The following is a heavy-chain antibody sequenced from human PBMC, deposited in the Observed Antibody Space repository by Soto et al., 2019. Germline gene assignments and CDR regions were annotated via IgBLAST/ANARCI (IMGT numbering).Heavy chain of an antibody. CDR2: MWYDGRNK. D-gene: IGHD3-10*01. J-gene: IGHJ5*02. Sequence: QEQLVESGGGVVQPGRSLRLSCAASGFTFSSYGMHWVRQVPGEGLEWVAVMWYDGRNKYYADSVKCRVTISRDKSKDTLNLEMNSLRAEDTDVYYCARHGAHYGAGSYFAPWGQGSLVTVSS. CDR1: GFTFSSYG. CDR3: ARHGAHYGAGSYFAP. V-gene: IGHV3-33*01.